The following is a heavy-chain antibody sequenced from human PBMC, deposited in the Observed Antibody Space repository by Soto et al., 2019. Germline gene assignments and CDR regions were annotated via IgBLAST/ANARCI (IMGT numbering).Heavy chain of an antibody. CDR2: IIPIFGTA. V-gene: IGHV1-69*06. D-gene: IGHD6-13*01. Sequence: SVKVSCKASGGTFSSYAISWVRQAPGQGLEWMGGIIPIFGTANYAQKFQGRVTITADKSTSTAYMELSSLRSEDTAVYYCASRLAADTVSSWGQGTLVTVSS. CDR3: ASRLAADTVSS. J-gene: IGHJ5*02. CDR1: GGTFSSYA.